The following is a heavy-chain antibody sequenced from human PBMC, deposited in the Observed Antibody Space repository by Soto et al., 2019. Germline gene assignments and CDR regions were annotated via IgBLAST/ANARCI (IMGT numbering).Heavy chain of an antibody. D-gene: IGHD3-16*01. V-gene: IGHV1-2*04. CDR3: ARDRLYDYVWLSYLLGRVENYYYGMDV. Sequence: ASVKVSCKASGYTFTGYYMHWVRQAPGQGLERMGWINPNSGGTNYAQKFQGWVTMTRDTSISTAYMELSRLRSDDTAVYYCARDRLYDYVWLSYLLGRVENYYYGMDVWGQGTKVTVSS. CDR2: INPNSGGT. CDR1: GYTFTGYY. J-gene: IGHJ6*02.